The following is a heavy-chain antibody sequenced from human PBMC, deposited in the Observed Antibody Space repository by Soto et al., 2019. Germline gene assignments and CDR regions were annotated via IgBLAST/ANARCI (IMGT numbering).Heavy chain of an antibody. CDR3: ARAKRYFGGPDYYYYGMDV. CDR1: GFTFSSYW. Sequence: HPGGSLRLSCAASGFTFSSYWMSWVRQAPGKGLEWVANIKQDGSEKYYVDSVKGRFTISRDNAKNSLYLQMNSLRAEDTAVYYCARAKRYFGGPDYYYYGMDVWGQGTTVTVSS. CDR2: IKQDGSEK. D-gene: IGHD3-9*01. V-gene: IGHV3-7*01. J-gene: IGHJ6*02.